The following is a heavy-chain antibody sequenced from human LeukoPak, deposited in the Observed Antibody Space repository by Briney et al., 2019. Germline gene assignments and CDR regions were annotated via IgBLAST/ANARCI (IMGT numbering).Heavy chain of an antibody. CDR2: IYTSGST. CDR3: ARKTIVVVPAALGLNYYYYYMDV. Sequence: SETLSLTCTLSGGSISSGSYYWSWIRQPAGKGLEWIGRIYTSGSTNYNPSLKSRVTISVDTSKNQFSLKLSSVTAADTAVYYCARKTIVVVPAALGLNYYYYYMDVWGKGTTVTVSS. CDR1: GGSISSGSYY. J-gene: IGHJ6*03. D-gene: IGHD2-2*01. V-gene: IGHV4-61*02.